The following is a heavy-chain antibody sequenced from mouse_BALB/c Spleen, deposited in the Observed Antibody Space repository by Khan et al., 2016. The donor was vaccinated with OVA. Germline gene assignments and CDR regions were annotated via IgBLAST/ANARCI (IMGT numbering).Heavy chain of an antibody. CDR1: GYSITSGYA. Sequence: VQLEESGPGLVKPSQSLSLTCTVTGYSITSGYAWNWIRQFPGNKLEWMGYISYSGVPSYTPSLKSRFSISRDTSKNPFFLQLNSVNTEDTATYFGARGNDYGYYFDYWGQGTTLTVSS. CDR2: ISYSGVP. V-gene: IGHV3-2*02. CDR3: ARGNDYGYYFDY. D-gene: IGHD1-1*01. J-gene: IGHJ2*01.